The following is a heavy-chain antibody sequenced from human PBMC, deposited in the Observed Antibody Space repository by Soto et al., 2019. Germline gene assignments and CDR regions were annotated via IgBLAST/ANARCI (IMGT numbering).Heavy chain of an antibody. CDR3: TSSYSTSSSPDY. J-gene: IGHJ4*02. CDR2: VYHSGST. Sequence: LSLTFSVSGXSMRNYYWNWIRQPPGRGLEWIGYVYHSGSTNYNPSLKSRVSMSVDVSRNHFSLTLHSVTAADTAVYFCTSSYSTSSSPDYWGQGTLVTVSS. CDR1: GXSMRNYY. D-gene: IGHD6-6*01. V-gene: IGHV4-59*01.